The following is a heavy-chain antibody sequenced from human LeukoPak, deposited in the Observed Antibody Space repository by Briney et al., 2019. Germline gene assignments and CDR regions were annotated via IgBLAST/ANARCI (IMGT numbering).Heavy chain of an antibody. D-gene: IGHD3-22*01. J-gene: IGHJ4*02. CDR2: INPNSGGT. CDR3: ARGGDSSGYYLSYPN. V-gene: IGHV1-2*02. Sequence: ASVKVSCKASRYTFTGYYMHWVRQAPGQGLEWMGWINPNSGGTNYAQKFQGRVTMTRDTSISTAYMELSRLRSDDTAVYYCARGGDSSGYYLSYPNWGQGTLVTVSS. CDR1: RYTFTGYY.